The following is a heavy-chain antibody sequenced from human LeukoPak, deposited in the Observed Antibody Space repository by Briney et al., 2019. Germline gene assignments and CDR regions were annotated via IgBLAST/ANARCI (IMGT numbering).Heavy chain of an antibody. CDR3: AKDAVYGDGYWEFDY. D-gene: IGHD5-24*01. J-gene: IGHJ4*02. V-gene: IGHV3-23*01. CDR2: IVGSGDT. Sequence: GGSLRLSCAASGFSISTYAMSWVRQAPGKGPEWVSGIVGSGDTDYADAVQGRFTISKDNSKNIVYLQMNSLRAEDTAVYYCAKDAVYGDGYWEFDYWGQGNLVTVSS. CDR1: GFSISTYA.